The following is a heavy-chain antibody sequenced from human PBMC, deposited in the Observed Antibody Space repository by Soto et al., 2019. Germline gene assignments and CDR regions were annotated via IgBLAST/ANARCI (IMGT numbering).Heavy chain of an antibody. Sequence: SETLSLTCTVSGGSSSSYYWSWIRQPPGKGLEGIGYIYYSGSTNYNPSLKSRVTISVDTSKNQYPLKLSSVIAADTAVYYCARDCRSSLYYYGMDVWGQGTTVTVSS. V-gene: IGHV4-59*01. CDR1: GGSSSSYY. CDR3: ARDCRSSLYYYGMDV. D-gene: IGHD6-6*01. CDR2: IYYSGST. J-gene: IGHJ6*02.